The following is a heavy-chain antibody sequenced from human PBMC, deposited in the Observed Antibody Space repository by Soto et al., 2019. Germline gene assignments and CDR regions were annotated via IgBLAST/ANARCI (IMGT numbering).Heavy chain of an antibody. J-gene: IGHJ6*03. CDR3: AKEALRGHYHCFYYMDV. CDR1: GFTFDDYA. Sequence: EVQLVESGGGLVQPGRSLRLSCAASGFTFDDYAMHWVRQAPGKGLEWVSGISWNSGSIDYADSVKGRFTISRDNARNSLYLQMNSLRSEDTALYFCAKEALRGHYHCFYYMDVWGKGTTVTVSS. CDR2: ISWNSGSI. V-gene: IGHV3-9*01.